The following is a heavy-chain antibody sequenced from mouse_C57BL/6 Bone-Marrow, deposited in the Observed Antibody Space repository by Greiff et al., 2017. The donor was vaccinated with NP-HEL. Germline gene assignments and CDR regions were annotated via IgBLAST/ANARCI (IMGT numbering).Heavy chain of an antibody. CDR1: GYSITSGYY. D-gene: IGHD3-2*02. V-gene: IGHV3-6*01. Sequence: DVKLQESGPGLVKPSQSLSLTCSVTGYSITSGYYWNWIRQFPGNKLEWMGYISYDGSNNYNPSLKNRISITRDTSKNQFFLKLNSVTTEDTATYYCARRSGSPYYAMDYWGQGTSVTVSS. CDR3: ARRSGSPYYAMDY. J-gene: IGHJ4*01. CDR2: ISYDGSN.